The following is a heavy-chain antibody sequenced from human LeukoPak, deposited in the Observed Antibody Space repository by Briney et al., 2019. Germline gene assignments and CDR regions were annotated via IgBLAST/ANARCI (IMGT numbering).Heavy chain of an antibody. V-gene: IGHV1-2*06. Sequence: GAPVKVSCKASGYTFTGYYMHWVRQAPGQGLEWMGRINPNSGGTNYAQKFQGRVAMTRDMSISTAYMELSRLGSDDTAVYYCARGSDYGDSPGLNWGQGTLVTVSS. CDR2: INPNSGGT. CDR3: ARGSDYGDSPGLN. CDR1: GYTFTGYY. D-gene: IGHD4-17*01. J-gene: IGHJ4*02.